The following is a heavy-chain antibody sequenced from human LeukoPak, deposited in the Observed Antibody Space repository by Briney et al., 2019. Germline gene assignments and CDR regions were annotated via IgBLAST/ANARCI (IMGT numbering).Heavy chain of an antibody. V-gene: IGHV1-18*04. Sequence: ASVKVSCKASGYTFTDHYLHWLRQAPGQGLEWMGWISGYNDNTNYAQKVQGRVTMTTDTSTSTAYMELRSLRSDDTAVYYCARDSYDSSGNYLDYWGQGTLVTVSS. CDR1: GYTFTDHY. CDR2: ISGYNDNT. J-gene: IGHJ4*02. CDR3: ARDSYDSSGNYLDY. D-gene: IGHD3-22*01.